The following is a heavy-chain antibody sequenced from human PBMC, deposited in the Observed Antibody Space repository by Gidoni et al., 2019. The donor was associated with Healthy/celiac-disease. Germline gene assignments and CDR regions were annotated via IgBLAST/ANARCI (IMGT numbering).Heavy chain of an antibody. J-gene: IGHJ4*02. D-gene: IGHD5-12*01. Sequence: EVQLVESGGGLVKPGGSLSRPCAASGFTFSRYSMNWVRQAPGKGLEWVSSSSSSSSYIYYADSVKGRFTISRDNAKNSLYLQMNSLRAEDTAVYYCASLTDSGYDYYWGQGTLVTVSS. V-gene: IGHV3-21*01. CDR1: GFTFSRYS. CDR2: SSSSSSYI. CDR3: ASLTDSGYDYY.